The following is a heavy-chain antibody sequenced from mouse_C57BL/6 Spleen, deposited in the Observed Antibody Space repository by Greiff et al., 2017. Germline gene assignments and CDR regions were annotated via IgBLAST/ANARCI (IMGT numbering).Heavy chain of an antibody. CDR2: ISSGSSTI. CDR3: ARRIYGSSFYYAMDY. CDR1: GFTFSDYG. Sequence: DVKLVESGGGLVKPGGSLKLSCAASGFTFSDYGMHWVRQAPEKGLEWVAYISSGSSTIYYADTVKGRFTISRDNAKNTLFLQMTSLRSEDTAMYYCARRIYGSSFYYAMDYWGQGTSVTVSS. D-gene: IGHD1-1*01. J-gene: IGHJ4*01. V-gene: IGHV5-17*01.